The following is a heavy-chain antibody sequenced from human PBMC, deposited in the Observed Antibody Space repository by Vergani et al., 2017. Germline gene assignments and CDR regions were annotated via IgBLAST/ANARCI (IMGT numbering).Heavy chain of an antibody. V-gene: IGHV1-69*01. J-gene: IGHJ2*01. CDR1: GGTFSSYA. CDR3: AIVGGYCSSTSCYYSDWYFDL. D-gene: IGHD2-2*01. CDR2: IIPIFGTA. Sequence: QVQLVQSGAEVKKPGSSVKVSCKASGGTFSSYAISWVRQAPGQGLEWMGGIIPIFGTANYAQKFQGRVTITADESTSTAYMELSSLRSEDTAVYYCAIVGGYCSSTSCYYSDWYFDLWGRGTLVTVSS.